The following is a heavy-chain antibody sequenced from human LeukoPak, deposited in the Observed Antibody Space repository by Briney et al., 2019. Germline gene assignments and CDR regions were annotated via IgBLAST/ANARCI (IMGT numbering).Heavy chain of an antibody. V-gene: IGHV4-59*01. CDR2: IYYSGGT. CDR3: ARVTGYMIEDYFDY. Sequence: SETLSLTCTVSGGSISSYYWSWIRQPPGKGLEWIGYIYYSGGTNYNPSLKSRVTISVDTSKNQFSLRLSSVTAADTAVYYCARVTGYMIEDYFDYWGQGTLVTVSS. CDR1: GGSISSYY. D-gene: IGHD3-22*01. J-gene: IGHJ4*02.